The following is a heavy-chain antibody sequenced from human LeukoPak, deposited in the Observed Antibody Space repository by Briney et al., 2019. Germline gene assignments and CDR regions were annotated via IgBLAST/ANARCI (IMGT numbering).Heavy chain of an antibody. CDR3: ARVICTGGSCFQNDY. CDR2: INSGATSE. D-gene: IGHD2-8*02. CDR1: GFIFSNFE. V-gene: IGHV3-48*03. J-gene: IGHJ4*02. Sequence: GGSLRLSCTASGFIFSNFEMNWVRQSPGKGLQWVAYINSGATSEYYADSVKGRFSISRDNAKNSLYLQMNSLGVQDTAIYYCARVICTGGSCFQNDYWGQGTLVTVSS.